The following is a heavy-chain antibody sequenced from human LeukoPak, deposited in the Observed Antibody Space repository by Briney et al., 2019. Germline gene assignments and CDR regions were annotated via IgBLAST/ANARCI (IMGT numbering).Heavy chain of an antibody. CDR1: GYSFTSYW. D-gene: IGHD5-24*01. V-gene: IGHV5-51*01. CDR3: ARSRELATMHY. Sequence: GESLKISCKASGYSFTSYWIGWVRQMPGKGLEWMGIIYPGDSDTRYSPSFQGQVTISADKSISTAYLQRSSLKASDTAMYYCARSRELATMHYWGQGTLVTVSS. J-gene: IGHJ4*02. CDR2: IYPGDSDT.